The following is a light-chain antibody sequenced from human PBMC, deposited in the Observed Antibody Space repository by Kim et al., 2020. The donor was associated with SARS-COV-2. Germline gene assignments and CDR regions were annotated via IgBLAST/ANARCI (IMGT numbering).Light chain of an antibody. V-gene: IGLV2-14*03. Sequence: GHVITISCTGTSSDIGGYNSVSWYQQYQDTAPKLIIYNVNELPSGVSNRFAGSKSGNTASLTISGLQAEDEADYYCSSHTSTSTVVFGGGTQLTVL. CDR1: SSDIGGYNS. CDR2: NVN. J-gene: IGLJ2*01. CDR3: SSHTSTSTVV.